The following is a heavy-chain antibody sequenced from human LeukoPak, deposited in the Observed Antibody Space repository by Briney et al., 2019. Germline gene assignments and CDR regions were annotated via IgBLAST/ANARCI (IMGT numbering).Heavy chain of an antibody. J-gene: IGHJ5*01. V-gene: IGHV3-23*01. D-gene: IGHD6-19*01. CDR3: AKGDSSGWYRGWFDS. Sequence: GGSLRLSCAASGFTFSNYAMNWVRQAPGKGLGWVSVISASGGGTKYADSVKGRFTISRDNSKNILYLQMNSLRPKDTALYYCAKGDSSGWYRGWFDSWGQGTLVTVSS. CDR1: GFTFSNYA. CDR2: ISASGGGT.